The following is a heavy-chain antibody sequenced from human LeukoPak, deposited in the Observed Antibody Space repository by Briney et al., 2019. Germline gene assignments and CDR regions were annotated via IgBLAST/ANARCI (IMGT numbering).Heavy chain of an antibody. CDR2: ISGSGGST. D-gene: IGHD1-26*01. CDR3: AKVAYSGSYYL. V-gene: IGHV3-23*01. J-gene: IGHJ5*02. Sequence: GXXLRLSCAASGFTFSSYAMSWVRQAPGKGLEWVSAISGSGGSTYYADSVKGRFTISRDNSKNTLYLQMNSLRAEDTAVYYCAKVAYSGSYYLWGQGTLVTVSS. CDR1: GFTFSSYA.